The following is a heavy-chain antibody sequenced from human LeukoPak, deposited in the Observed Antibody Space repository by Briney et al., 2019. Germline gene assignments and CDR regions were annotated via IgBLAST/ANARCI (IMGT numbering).Heavy chain of an antibody. J-gene: IGHJ3*02. V-gene: IGHV3-21*01. CDR3: ASPDPLDAFDI. CDR1: GFTFSSYA. Sequence: GGSPRLSCAASGFTFSSYAMSWVRQAPGKGLEWVSSISSSSSYIYYADSVKGRFTISRDNAKNSLYLQMNSLRAEDTAVYYCASPDPLDAFDIWGQGTMVTVSS. D-gene: IGHD1-14*01. CDR2: ISSSSSYI.